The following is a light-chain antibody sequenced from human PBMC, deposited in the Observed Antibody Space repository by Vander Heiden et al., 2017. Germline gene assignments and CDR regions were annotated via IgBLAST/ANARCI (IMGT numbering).Light chain of an antibody. J-gene: IGLJ2*01. CDR1: SSGVGSYNL. V-gene: IGLV2-23*02. Sequence: QSALTQPASASVSAGQAITISCTCTSSGVGSYNLVSWYQQHPGKAPKLMIYEVSKRPSGVSNRFSGSKSGNTASLTISGLQAEDEADYYCCSYAGSSTLVFGGGTKLTVL. CDR2: EVS. CDR3: CSYAGSSTLV.